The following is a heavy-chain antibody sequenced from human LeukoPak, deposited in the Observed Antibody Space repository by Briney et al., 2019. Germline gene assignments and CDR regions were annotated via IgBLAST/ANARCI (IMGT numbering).Heavy chain of an antibody. V-gene: IGHV1-18*01. CDR1: GYTLTSYG. J-gene: IGHJ4*02. D-gene: IGHD4-17*01. CDR2: ISTQSGNT. CDR3: ARGAYGDK. Sequence: ASVKVSCKASGYTLTSYGINWMRQAPGQGLEWMGWISTQSGNTNYAQKVQGRLTLTTDRSTNTAYMELRSLRSDDAAVYYCARGAYGDKWGQGTMVTVSS.